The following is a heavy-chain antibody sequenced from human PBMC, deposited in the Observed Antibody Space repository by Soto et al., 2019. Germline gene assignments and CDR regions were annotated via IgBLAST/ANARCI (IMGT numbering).Heavy chain of an antibody. D-gene: IGHD3-22*01. J-gene: IGHJ3*02. CDR2: INPNSGGT. CDR1: GYTFTGYY. CDR3: ARAYGKDYYDSSGLYKNDAFDI. Sequence: ASVKVSCKASGYTFTGYYMHWVRQAPGQGLEWMGWINPNSGGTNYAQKFQGWVTMTRDTSISTAYMELSRLRSDDTAVYYCARAYGKDYYDSSGLYKNDAFDIWGQGTMVTVSS. V-gene: IGHV1-2*04.